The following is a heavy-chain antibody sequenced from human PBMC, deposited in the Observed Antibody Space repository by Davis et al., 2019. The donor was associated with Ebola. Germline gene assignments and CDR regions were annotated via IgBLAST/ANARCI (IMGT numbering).Heavy chain of an antibody. CDR1: GYSFIGYY. CDR2: INPHGGGT. J-gene: IGHJ3*02. V-gene: IGHV1-2*02. CDR3: ARGRSSSRWAFDI. D-gene: IGHD6-13*01. Sequence: ASVKVSCKASGYSFIGYYIHWVRQAPGQGLEWMGWINPHGGGTNYAQRFQDRVNITRDMSISTAYMDLSRLKSDDTDVYYCARGRSSSRWAFDIWGQRTMVTVSS.